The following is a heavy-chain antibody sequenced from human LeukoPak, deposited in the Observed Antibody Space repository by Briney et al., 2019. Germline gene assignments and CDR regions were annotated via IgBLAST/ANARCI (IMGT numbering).Heavy chain of an antibody. J-gene: IGHJ3*02. D-gene: IGHD3-22*01. CDR1: GGTFSSYA. CDR3: ASSPYYDSSGYYPLDAFDI. Sequence: SVKVSCKASGGTFSSYAISWVRQAPGQGLEWMGGIIPIFGTANYAQKFQGRVTITTDESTSTAYMELSSLRSKDTAVYYCASSPYYDSSGYYPLDAFDIWGQGTMVTVSS. CDR2: IIPIFGTA. V-gene: IGHV1-69*05.